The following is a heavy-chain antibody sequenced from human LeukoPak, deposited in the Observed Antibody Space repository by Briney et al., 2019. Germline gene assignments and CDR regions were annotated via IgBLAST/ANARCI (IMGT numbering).Heavy chain of an antibody. CDR3: AKGSYYDSSGSFYFVY. D-gene: IGHD3-22*01. CDR1: GFTFSSYA. V-gene: IGHV3-23*01. CDR2: ISGSGDNT. J-gene: IGHJ4*02. Sequence: GGSLRLSCAASGFTFSSYAMSWVRQAPGKGLEWVSGISGSGDNTYYADSVKGRFTISRDSSKNTLYVQVNSLGTEDTAAYYCAKGSYYDSSGSFYFVYWGQGTLVTVSS.